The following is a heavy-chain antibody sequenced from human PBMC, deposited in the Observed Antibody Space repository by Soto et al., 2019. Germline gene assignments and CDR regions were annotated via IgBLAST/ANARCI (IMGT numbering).Heavy chain of an antibody. D-gene: IGHD1-26*01. CDR1: GFTFSHYA. J-gene: IGHJ4*02. Sequence: QVQLVESGGGVVQPGRSLRLSCAASGFTFSHYAMHWVRQAPGKGLEWVALMSYDGSNEYYADSVKGRFTISRDNSKNTLSLQTNRLRAEDMAVYYCAKDGSHNFDYWGQGTLVTVSS. CDR3: AKDGSHNFDY. CDR2: MSYDGSNE. V-gene: IGHV3-30*18.